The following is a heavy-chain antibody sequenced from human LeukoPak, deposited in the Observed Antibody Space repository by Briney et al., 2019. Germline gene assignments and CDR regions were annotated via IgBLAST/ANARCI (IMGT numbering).Heavy chain of an antibody. V-gene: IGHV4-59*05. Sequence: PGGSLRLSCAASGFTFSSYSMNWVRQAPGKGLEWVGSIYYSGNTYYNPSLPSRVTISVDTSRTHFSLRLSSVTPADTAMYYCARIAAGSVVRERLYPSFDYWGQGTLVTVPS. CDR2: IYYSGNT. J-gene: IGHJ4*02. CDR3: ARIAAGSVVRERLYPSFDY. D-gene: IGHD3-10*01. CDR1: GFTFSSYSMN.